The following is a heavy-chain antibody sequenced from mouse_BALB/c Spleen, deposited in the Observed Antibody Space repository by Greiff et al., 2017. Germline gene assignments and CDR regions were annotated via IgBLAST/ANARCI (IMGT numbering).Heavy chain of an antibody. D-gene: IGHD3-1*01. CDR1: GFTFSSYA. CDR2: ISSGGSYT. CDR3: ARDHSSGYGFAY. V-gene: IGHV5-9-4*01. Sequence: EVKVVESGGGLVKPGGSLKLSCAASGFTFSSYAMSWVRQSPEKRLEWVAEISSGGSYTYYPDTVTGRFTISRDNAKNTLYLEMSSLRSEDTAMYYCARDHSSGYGFAYWGQGTLVTVSA. J-gene: IGHJ3*01.